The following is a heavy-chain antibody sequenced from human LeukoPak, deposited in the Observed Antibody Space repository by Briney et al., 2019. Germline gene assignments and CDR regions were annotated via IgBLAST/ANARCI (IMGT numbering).Heavy chain of an antibody. CDR3: ARVGELLRTGAFDI. Sequence: GASVKVSCKASRYTFTGYYMHWVRQTPGQGLEWMGWINPNSGGTNYAQKFQGRVTMTRDTSISTAYMELSRLRSDDTAVYYCARVGELLRTGAFDIWGQGTMVTVSS. CDR2: INPNSGGT. J-gene: IGHJ3*02. CDR1: RYTFTGYY. D-gene: IGHD1-26*01. V-gene: IGHV1-2*02.